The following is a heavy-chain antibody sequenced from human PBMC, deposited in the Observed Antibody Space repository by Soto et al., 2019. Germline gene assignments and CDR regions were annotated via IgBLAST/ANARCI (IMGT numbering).Heavy chain of an antibody. CDR1: GFTFNIYG. CDR3: ARDMAAGATIRPFDY. J-gene: IGHJ4*02. CDR2: ISYDGSNK. D-gene: IGHD1-26*01. V-gene: IGHV3-30*03. Sequence: GGSLRLSCAASGFTFNIYGMHWVRQAPDKGLEWVALISYDGSNKYYADSVKGRFTISRDNSKNTLYLQMNSLRAEDTAVYYCARDMAAGATIRPFDYWGQGTLVTVSS.